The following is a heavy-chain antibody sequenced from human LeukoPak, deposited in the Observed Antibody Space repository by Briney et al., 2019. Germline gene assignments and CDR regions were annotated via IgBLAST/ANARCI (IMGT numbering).Heavy chain of an antibody. J-gene: IGHJ4*02. V-gene: IGHV3-30*18. CDR1: VFTFSNFA. CDR2: ISKDGSNK. Sequence: PGRSLRLSCAASVFTFSNFAMHWVRQAPGKGLEWVAVISKDGSNKYYADSVKGRFTISRDNSKNTLYLEMNSLRTEDTALYYCAKDKYYSSGTFFDYWGQGTLVTVSS. CDR3: AKDKYYSSGTFFDY. D-gene: IGHD3-10*01.